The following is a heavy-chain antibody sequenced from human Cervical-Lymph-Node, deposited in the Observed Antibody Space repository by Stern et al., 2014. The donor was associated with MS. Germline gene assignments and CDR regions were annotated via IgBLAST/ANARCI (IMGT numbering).Heavy chain of an antibody. CDR1: GYTFTNYY. Sequence: VQLVESGAEVKKPGASVRVSCKTSGYTFTNYYMHWVRRAPGQGLEWMGMINPSTGRTPYAQNFQGRVTITRETSTSTVYMELSSLRSEDTADFYCARDDAVMVFGRNYGMDVWGQGTTVTISS. J-gene: IGHJ6*02. V-gene: IGHV1-46*01. CDR2: INPSTGRT. D-gene: IGHD2-8*01. CDR3: ARDDAVMVFGRNYGMDV.